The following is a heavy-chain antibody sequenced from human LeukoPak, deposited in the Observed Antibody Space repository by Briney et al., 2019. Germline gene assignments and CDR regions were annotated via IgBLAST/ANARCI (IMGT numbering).Heavy chain of an antibody. CDR1: GGSIDSGGYH. D-gene: IGHD3-10*01. V-gene: IGHV4-61*02. CDR2: IRATGST. J-gene: IGHJ5*01. CDR3: ARGFGYGSGDYSWFDS. Sequence: SETLSLTCSVSGGSIDSGGYHWNWIRQSPGKGLECIGRIRATGSTTYNPSLKGRVTILLDKPKNQFSLTLTSVTAADTAVYYCARGFGYGSGDYSWFDSWGQGTLVSVSS.